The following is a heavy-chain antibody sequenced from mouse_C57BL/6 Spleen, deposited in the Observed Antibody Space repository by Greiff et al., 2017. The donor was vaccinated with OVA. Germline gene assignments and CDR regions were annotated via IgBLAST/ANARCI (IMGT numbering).Heavy chain of an antibody. CDR1: GFTFSSYG. CDR2: ISSGGSYT. J-gene: IGHJ3*01. CDR3: ARQNSAWFAY. Sequence: EVKLVESGGDLVKPGGSLKLSCAASGFTFSSYGMSWVRQTPDKRLEWVATISSGGSYTYYPDSVKGRFTISRDNAKNTLYLQMCSLKSEDTAMYYCARQNSAWFAYWGQGTLVTVSA. V-gene: IGHV5-6*01.